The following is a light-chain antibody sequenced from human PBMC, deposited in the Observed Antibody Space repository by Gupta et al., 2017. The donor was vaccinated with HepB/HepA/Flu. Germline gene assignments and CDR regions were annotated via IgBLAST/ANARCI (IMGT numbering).Light chain of an antibody. Sequence: VLTQSPDTLSLSPGESVTLSGRASQSVTSKYIAWYQQKRGLAPRLLIFGASTRATGIPERFTGGGSGTDFSLTINRLEPEDFAAYFCQQYHSTPFTFGPGTNVAMK. V-gene: IGKV3-20*01. CDR1: QSVTSKY. CDR3: QQYHSTPFT. CDR2: GAS. J-gene: IGKJ2*01.